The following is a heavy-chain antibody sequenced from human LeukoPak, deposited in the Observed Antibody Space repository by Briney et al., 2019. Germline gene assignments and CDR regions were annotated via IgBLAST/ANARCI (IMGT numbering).Heavy chain of an antibody. D-gene: IGHD3-10*01. CDR1: GGSISSYY. CDR2: IYTSGST. V-gene: IGHV4-4*07. CDR3: ASYAGFGEYWYFDL. Sequence: SETLSLTCTVSGGSISSYYWSWIRQPAGKGLEWIGRIYTSGSTNYNPSLKSRVTMSVDTSKNQFSRKLSSVTAADTAVYYCASYAGFGEYWYFDLWGRGTLVTVSS. J-gene: IGHJ2*01.